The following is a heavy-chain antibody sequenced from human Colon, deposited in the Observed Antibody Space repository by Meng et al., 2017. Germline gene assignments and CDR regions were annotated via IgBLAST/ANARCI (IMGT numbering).Heavy chain of an antibody. CDR3: AKANEDPMIGVGLDY. D-gene: IGHD3-22*01. CDR2: ISGGGGRT. V-gene: IGHV3-23*01. J-gene: IGHJ4*02. Sequence: GESLKISCAASGFTFSSYAMRWVRQAPGKGLEWVSAISGGGGRTYYADSVKGRFTISRDNSKNTLYLQMKSLRAEDTAVYYCAKANEDPMIGVGLDYWGQGTLVTVSS. CDR1: GFTFSSYA.